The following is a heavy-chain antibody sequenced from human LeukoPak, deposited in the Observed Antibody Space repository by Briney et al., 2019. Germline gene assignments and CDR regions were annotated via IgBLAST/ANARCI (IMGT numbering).Heavy chain of an antibody. CDR3: ARGPYDSSAYYFDY. CDR1: GFLFSSRW. CDR2: IMRDGSGQ. J-gene: IGHJ4*02. V-gene: IGHV3-7*01. D-gene: IGHD3-22*01. Sequence: GGPLRLSCVVSGFLFSSRWMSWIRQAPGKGLEWVANIMRDGSGQYYVDSVEGRFTVSRDNTKNSLYLQMNSLRAEDTAVYYCARGPYDSSAYYFDYWGQGTLVTVSS.